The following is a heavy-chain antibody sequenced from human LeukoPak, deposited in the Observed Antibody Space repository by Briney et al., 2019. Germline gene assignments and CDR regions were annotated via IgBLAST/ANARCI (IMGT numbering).Heavy chain of an antibody. Sequence: SETLSLTCTVSGASISSGSYYWNWIRQPPGKGLEWIGSIYHSGRTYCNPSLKSRVTISVETSKNQFSLKLSSVTAADTAVYYCARETQYYYDSSGYSYDYWGQGTLVTVSS. J-gene: IGHJ4*02. V-gene: IGHV4-39*07. CDR2: IYHSGRT. CDR3: ARETQYYYDSSGYSYDY. CDR1: GASISSGSYY. D-gene: IGHD3-22*01.